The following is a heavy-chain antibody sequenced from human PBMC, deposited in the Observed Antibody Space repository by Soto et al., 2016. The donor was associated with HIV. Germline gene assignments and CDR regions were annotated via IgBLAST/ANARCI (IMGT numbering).Heavy chain of an antibody. CDR3: ARDGALEMATIFYFDY. Sequence: EVQLVESGGVLVKPGGSLRLSCAASGFTFSSYSMNWVRQAPGKGLEWVSSISSSSGFIYYADSVKGRFTISRDNAKNSLYLQMNSLRADDTAVYYCARDGALEMATIFYFDYWGQGTWSPSP. V-gene: IGHV3-21*01. CDR1: GFTFSSYS. J-gene: IGHJ4*02. D-gene: IGHD5-12*01. CDR2: ISSSSGFI.